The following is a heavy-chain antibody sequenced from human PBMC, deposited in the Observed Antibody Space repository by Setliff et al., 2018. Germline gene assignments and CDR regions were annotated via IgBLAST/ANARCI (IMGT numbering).Heavy chain of an antibody. V-gene: IGHV1-69*05. Sequence: ASVKVSCKASGGTFSSYAISWVRQAPGQGLEWMGGIIPIFGTANYAQKFQGRVTITTDESTSTAYMELSSLRSEDTAVYYCAKGIVDTAMVTGVRYYYYYYGMDVWGQGTTVTVSS. J-gene: IGHJ6*02. CDR3: AKGIVDTAMVTGVRYYYYYYGMDV. D-gene: IGHD5-18*01. CDR1: GGTFSSYA. CDR2: IIPIFGTA.